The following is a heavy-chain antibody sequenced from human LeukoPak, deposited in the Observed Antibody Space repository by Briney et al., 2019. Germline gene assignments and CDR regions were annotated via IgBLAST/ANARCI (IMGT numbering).Heavy chain of an antibody. V-gene: IGHV3-30*18. D-gene: IGHD6-19*01. CDR1: GFTFSSYG. CDR2: ISYDGSNK. J-gene: IGHJ4*02. Sequence: GGSLRLSCAASGFTFSSYGMHWVRQAPGKGLEWVAVISYDGSNKYYADSVKGRFTISRDNSKNTLYLQMNSPRAEDTAVYYCAKDPYSSGWYEFDYWGQGTLVTVSS. CDR3: AKDPYSSGWYEFDY.